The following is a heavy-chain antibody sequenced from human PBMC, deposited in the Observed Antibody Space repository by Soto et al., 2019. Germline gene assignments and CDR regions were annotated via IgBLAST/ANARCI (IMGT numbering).Heavy chain of an antibody. V-gene: IGHV3-23*01. CDR1: GFTFSSYA. CDR3: AKDPRGYQLLKWFDP. Sequence: LRLSCAASGFTFSSYAMSWVRQAPGKGLEWVSAISGSGGSTYYADSVKGRFTISRDNSKNTLYLQMNSLRAEDTAVYYCAKDPRGYQLLKWFDPWGQGTLVTVSS. CDR2: ISGSGGST. J-gene: IGHJ5*02. D-gene: IGHD2-2*01.